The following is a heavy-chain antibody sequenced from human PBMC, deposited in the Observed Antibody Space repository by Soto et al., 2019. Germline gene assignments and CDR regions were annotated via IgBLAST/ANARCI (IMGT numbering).Heavy chain of an antibody. CDR3: AKLSCTSSTCYFPGWFDP. Sequence: SSETLSLTCTVSGDSISGGASFWSWIRQPPGKGLVCIANVYYSGSSYYNPSLKSRLTTSVDTSNNQFSLQLKSMTAADTAVYYCAKLSCTSSTCYFPGWFDPWGQGTLVTVSS. D-gene: IGHD2-2*01. CDR1: GDSISGGASF. J-gene: IGHJ5*02. V-gene: IGHV4-31*02. CDR2: VYYSGSS.